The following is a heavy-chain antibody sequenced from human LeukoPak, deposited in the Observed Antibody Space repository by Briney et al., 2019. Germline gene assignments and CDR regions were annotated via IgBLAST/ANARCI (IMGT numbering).Heavy chain of an antibody. D-gene: IGHD3-10*01. CDR2: ISGSGSST. CDR1: GFTFSNYA. Sequence: PGGSLRLSCAASGFTFSNYAMRWVRQAPGKGLEWVSAISGSGSSTYYADSVKGRFTISRDNSKNTLYLQMNSLRAEDTAVYYCAKGSFAAPFDIWGQGIMVTVSS. J-gene: IGHJ3*02. V-gene: IGHV3-23*01. CDR3: AKGSFAAPFDI.